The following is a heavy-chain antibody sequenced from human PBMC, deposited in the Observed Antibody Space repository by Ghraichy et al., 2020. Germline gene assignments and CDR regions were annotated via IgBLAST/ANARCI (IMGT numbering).Heavy chain of an antibody. CDR2: VNARGGNT. CDR1: GFTFNSYA. Sequence: GGSLRLSCAASGFTFNSYAMTWVRQAPGKGLEWVSGVNARGGNTNYTDSVKGRFTISRDNSKNTLYLQMTSLRAEDTAIYYCACLDSGFFHYFHMDVWGKGTTVTVYS. CDR3: ACLDSGFFHYFHMDV. J-gene: IGHJ6*03. V-gene: IGHV3-23*01. D-gene: IGHD3-22*01.